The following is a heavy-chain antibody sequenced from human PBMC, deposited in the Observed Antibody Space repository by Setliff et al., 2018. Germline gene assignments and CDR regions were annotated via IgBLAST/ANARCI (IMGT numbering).Heavy chain of an antibody. Sequence: PGGSLRLSCAASGITFSSYAMSWVRQAPGKGLEWVSAISGSGGSTYYADSVKGRFTISRDNSKNTLYLQMNSLRDADTAIYYCVKVHPTPYSIYALDIWGQGTMVTVSS. CDR3: VKVHPTPYSIYALDI. D-gene: IGHD1-26*01. CDR2: ISGSGGST. J-gene: IGHJ3*02. V-gene: IGHV3-23*01. CDR1: GITFSSYA.